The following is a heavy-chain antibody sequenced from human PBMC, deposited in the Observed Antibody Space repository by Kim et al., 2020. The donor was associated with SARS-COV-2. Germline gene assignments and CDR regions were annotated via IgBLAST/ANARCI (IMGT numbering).Heavy chain of an antibody. D-gene: IGHD3-22*01. CDR2: ISSSGSTI. J-gene: IGHJ4*02. CDR1: GFTFSSYE. V-gene: IGHV3-48*03. CDR3: ARDRLNYYDSSGYTPESY. Sequence: GGSLRLSCAASGFTFSSYEMNWVRQAPGKGLEWVSYISSSGSTIYYADSVKGRFTISRDNAKNSLYLQMNSLRAEDTAVYYCARDRLNYYDSSGYTPESYWGQGTLVTVSS.